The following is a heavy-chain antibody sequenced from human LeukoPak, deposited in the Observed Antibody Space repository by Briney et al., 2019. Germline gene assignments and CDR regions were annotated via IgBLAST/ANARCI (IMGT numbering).Heavy chain of an antibody. CDR2: IYHSGST. D-gene: IGHD3-22*01. V-gene: IGHV4-30-2*01. CDR3: ATYYRARGWIDP. J-gene: IGHJ5*02. Sequence: PSQTLSLTCAVSGGSISSGGYSWSWIRQPPGKGLEWIGYIYHSGSTYYNPSLKSRVTISVDRSKNQFSLKLSSVTAADTAVCYCATYYRARGWIDPWGQGTLVTVSS. CDR1: GGSISSGGYS.